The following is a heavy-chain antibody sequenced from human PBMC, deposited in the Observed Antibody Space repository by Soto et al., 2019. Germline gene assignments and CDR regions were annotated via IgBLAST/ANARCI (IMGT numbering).Heavy chain of an antibody. V-gene: IGHV3-33*03. CDR1: GFSFSSSG. D-gene: IGHD3-16*01. J-gene: IGHJ5*02. CDR3: GGDWFDP. Sequence: GSLRLSCAASGFSFSSSGMHWVRQAPGKGLEWVAVIWYDGNKKYYGDSVRGRFTISRDNSKNTLYLEMNSLRAEDTAVYYCGGDWFDPWGQGTLVTVSS. CDR2: IWYDGNKK.